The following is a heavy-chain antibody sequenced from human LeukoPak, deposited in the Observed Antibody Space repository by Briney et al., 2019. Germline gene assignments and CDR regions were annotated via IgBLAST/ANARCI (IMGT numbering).Heavy chain of an antibody. D-gene: IGHD2-2*01. CDR2: IYYSGST. Sequence: SETLSLTCTVSGGSIGSSSYYWGWIRQPPGKGLEWIGSIYYSGSTYYNPSLKSRVTISVDTSKNQFSLKLSSVTAADTAVYYCARDRPAVWGQGTLVTVSS. J-gene: IGHJ4*02. V-gene: IGHV4-39*07. CDR1: GGSIGSSSYY. CDR3: ARDRPAV.